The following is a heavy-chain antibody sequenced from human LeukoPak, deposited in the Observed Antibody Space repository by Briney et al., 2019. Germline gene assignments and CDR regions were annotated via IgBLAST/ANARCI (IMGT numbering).Heavy chain of an antibody. CDR3: ARLAVVIRGVYNWFDP. CDR1: GGSISSSSYY. Sequence: SETLSLTCTVSGGSISSSSYYWGWIRQPPGKGQEWIGSIYYSGSTYYNPSLKSRVTISVDTSKNQFSLKLSSVTAADTAVYYCARLAVVIRGVYNWFDPWGQGTLVTVSS. J-gene: IGHJ5*02. D-gene: IGHD3-22*01. CDR2: IYYSGST. V-gene: IGHV4-39*01.